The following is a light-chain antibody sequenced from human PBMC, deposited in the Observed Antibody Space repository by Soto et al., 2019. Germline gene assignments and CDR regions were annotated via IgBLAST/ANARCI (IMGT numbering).Light chain of an antibody. CDR2: DAS. CDR3: QQYETYPIT. J-gene: IGKJ5*01. CDR1: QSINSW. Sequence: DIQMTQSPSTLAASVGDSVTITCRASQSINSWLAWYQQKPGKAPKFLIYDASSLESGVPSRFSGSASGTEFTLTISSLQPDDFATYYCQQYETYPITFGQGTRLEI. V-gene: IGKV1-5*01.